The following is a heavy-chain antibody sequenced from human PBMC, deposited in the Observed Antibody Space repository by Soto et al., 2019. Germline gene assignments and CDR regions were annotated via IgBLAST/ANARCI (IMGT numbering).Heavy chain of an antibody. CDR1: CVSISRGCDY. V-gene: IGHV4-31*02. CDR3: ARDPRYNYDPGD. CDR2: IYYSGST. J-gene: IGHJ4*02. Sequence: PXESLSLPRTVACVSISRGCDYWSWSRQHPGKGLEWIGYIYYSGSTYYNPSLKSRATISVDTAKNQFSLKLSSVTAADTAVYYCARDPRYNYDPGDWGQGTLVTVSS. D-gene: IGHD3-22*01.